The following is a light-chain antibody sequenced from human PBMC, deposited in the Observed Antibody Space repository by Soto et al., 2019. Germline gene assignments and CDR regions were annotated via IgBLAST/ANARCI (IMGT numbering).Light chain of an antibody. CDR1: QSITNW. J-gene: IGKJ1*01. CDR3: QQYVGYWT. V-gene: IGKV1-5*01. CDR2: DAS. Sequence: IQMTQSPSTLSASVGDKVTITCRASQSITNWLAWYQQKPGKAPKLLIFDASGLQSGVPSRCSGGGYGTDFTRTINSLQPDDFATYYCQQYVGYWTFGQGTKVEMK.